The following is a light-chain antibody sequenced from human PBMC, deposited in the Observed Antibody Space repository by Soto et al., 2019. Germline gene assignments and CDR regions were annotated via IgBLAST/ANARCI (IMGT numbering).Light chain of an antibody. CDR2: DVS. Sequence: QSVVTQPASVSGSPGQSITISCTGTSSDIGAYNYVSWYQQHPGKAPKLMIYDVSNRPSGVSDRFSASKSGNTASLTISGLQAEDESAYYCSSFTASSPRYVFGTGTKVTV. CDR1: SSDIGAYNY. J-gene: IGLJ1*01. V-gene: IGLV2-14*01. CDR3: SSFTASSPRYV.